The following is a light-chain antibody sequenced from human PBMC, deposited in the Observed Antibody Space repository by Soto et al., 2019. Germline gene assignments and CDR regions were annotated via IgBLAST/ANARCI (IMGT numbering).Light chain of an antibody. J-gene: IGKJ1*01. V-gene: IGKV3-20*01. CDR2: GAS. Sequence: EIVLTQSPGTLSLSPGERATLSCRASQSVSSGYLAWYQQKPGQAPRLLISGASSRATGIPDRFSGGGSGTDFTLTISRLEPEDFAVYYCQQYGPSPWTFGQGTKVEIK. CDR3: QQYGPSPWT. CDR1: QSVSSGY.